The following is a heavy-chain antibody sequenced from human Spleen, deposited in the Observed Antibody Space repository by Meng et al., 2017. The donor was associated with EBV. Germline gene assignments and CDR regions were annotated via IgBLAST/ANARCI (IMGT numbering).Heavy chain of an antibody. V-gene: IGHV4-4*02. CDR1: RGFITSGDW. CDR2: IHHSGGT. D-gene: IGHD3-22*01. J-gene: IGHJ4*02. Sequence: QVQLRESGPGLVRLSGTLSLTCAVSRGFITSGDWWSWVRQSPGKGLEWIGEIHHSGGTSYNPSLKSRVTISLDMSKDQFSLRLSSVTAADTAVYYCARDSPVSHFDFWGQGTLVTVSS. CDR3: ARDSPVSHFDF.